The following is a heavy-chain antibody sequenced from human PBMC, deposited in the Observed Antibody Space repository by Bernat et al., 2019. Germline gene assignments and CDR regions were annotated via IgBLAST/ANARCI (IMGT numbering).Heavy chain of an antibody. V-gene: IGHV3-11*05. D-gene: IGHD5-12*01. CDR1: GFTFSDYY. CDR2: ISSSSGYT. J-gene: IGHJ5*02. CDR3: ARVSRRHPNTWNSGYPRGWFDP. Sequence: QVQLVESGGGLVKPGGSLRLSCAASGFTFSDYYMSWIRQAPGKGLEWVSYISSSSGYTKYADSVKGRFTISRDNAKNSLYQQMNSMRAEDTAVYYCARVSRRHPNTWNSGYPRGWFDPWGQGTLVTVSS.